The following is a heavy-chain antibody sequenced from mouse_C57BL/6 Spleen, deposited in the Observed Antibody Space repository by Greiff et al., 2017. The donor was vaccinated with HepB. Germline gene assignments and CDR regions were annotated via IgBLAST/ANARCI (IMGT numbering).Heavy chain of an antibody. Sequence: VQLKESGPELVKPGASVKMSCKASGYTFTDYNMHWVKQSHGKSLEWIGYINPNNGGTSYNQKFKGKATLTVNKSSSTAYMELRSLTSEDSAVCYCADGSSYEGFDYWGQGTLVTVSA. CDR2: INPNNGGT. V-gene: IGHV1-22*01. CDR3: ADGSSYEGFDY. D-gene: IGHD1-1*01. CDR1: GYTFTDYN. J-gene: IGHJ3*01.